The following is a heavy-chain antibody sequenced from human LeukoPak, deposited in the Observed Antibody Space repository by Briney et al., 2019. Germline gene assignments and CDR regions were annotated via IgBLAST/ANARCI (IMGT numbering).Heavy chain of an antibody. J-gene: IGHJ4*02. Sequence: SETLSLTCTVSCGSISSYYWSWIRPPPRKGLEWIGYIYFSGSTNYKPSLKSRVTISVDTSKNQFSLKLSSVTAADTAVYYCARGFISSGYYPPFDYWGQGTLVTVSS. V-gene: IGHV4-59*01. CDR1: CGSISSYY. CDR3: ARGFISSGYYPPFDY. CDR2: IYFSGST. D-gene: IGHD3-22*01.